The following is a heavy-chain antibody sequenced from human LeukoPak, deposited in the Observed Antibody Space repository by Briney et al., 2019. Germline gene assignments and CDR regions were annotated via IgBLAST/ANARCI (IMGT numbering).Heavy chain of an antibody. J-gene: IGHJ5*02. Sequence: SETLTLTCTVSGGSISGYYWNWIRQPPGKGLEWIGYIYYSGSTNYNPSLKSRVTISVDTSKNQFSLKLSSVTAADTAVYYCARVGAVAAFDPWGQGTLVTVSS. CDR1: GGSISGYY. CDR3: ARVGAVAAFDP. V-gene: IGHV4-59*01. D-gene: IGHD6-19*01. CDR2: IYYSGST.